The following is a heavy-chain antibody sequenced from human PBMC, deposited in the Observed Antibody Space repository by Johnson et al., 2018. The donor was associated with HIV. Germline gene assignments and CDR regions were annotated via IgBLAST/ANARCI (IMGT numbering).Heavy chain of an antibody. J-gene: IGHJ3*02. CDR1: GFTFSSYA. CDR2: ISYDGSKR. Sequence: QVQLVESGGGVVQPGRSLRLSCAASGFTFSSYAMHWVRQAPGKGLEWVAVISYDGSKRYYADSVRGRFTISRDNSNNTLYLQMNSLRVEDTALYYCVQGYGGRYSGAFDIWGQGTMVTVSS. V-gene: IGHV3-30*04. D-gene: IGHD1-26*01. CDR3: VQGYGGRYSGAFDI.